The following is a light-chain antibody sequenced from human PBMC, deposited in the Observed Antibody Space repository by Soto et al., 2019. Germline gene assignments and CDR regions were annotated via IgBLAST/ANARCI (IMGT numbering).Light chain of an antibody. CDR2: DVS. CDR3: SSDTSSRNYV. V-gene: IGLV2-14*01. Sequence: QSALTQPASVSGSPGQSITISCTGTSSDVGGYNYVSWYQQHPGKAPKLMIYDVSDRPSGVSNRFSGSKSGNTASLTIYGLQSEDEVDYYCSSDTSSRNYVFGTGTKVTVL. CDR1: SSDVGGYNY. J-gene: IGLJ1*01.